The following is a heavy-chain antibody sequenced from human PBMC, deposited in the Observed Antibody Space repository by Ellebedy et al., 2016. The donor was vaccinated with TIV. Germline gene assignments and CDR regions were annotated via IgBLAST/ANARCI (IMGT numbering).Heavy chain of an antibody. V-gene: IGHV3-66*01. J-gene: IGHJ4*02. CDR3: ARGEYYYDSSGYYD. D-gene: IGHD3-22*01. CDR2: IYSGGST. Sequence: PGGSLRLSCAASGFTVSSNYMSWVRQAPGKGLEWVSVIYSGGSTYYADSVKGRFTISRDNSKNTLYLQMNSLRAEDTAVYYCARGEYYYDSSGYYDWGQGTLVTVSS. CDR1: GFTVSSNY.